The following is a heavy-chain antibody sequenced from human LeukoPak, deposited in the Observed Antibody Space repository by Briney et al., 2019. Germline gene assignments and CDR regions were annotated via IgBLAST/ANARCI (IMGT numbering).Heavy chain of an antibody. D-gene: IGHD6-13*01. CDR3: ARDLRPYSSSWYFVGVRSWFDP. V-gene: IGHV3-74*01. CDR2: IISDGSRT. CDR1: GFTFSNYW. Sequence: SGGSLRLSCAASGFTFSNYWMYWVRQASGKGLVWVSQIISDGSRTYYADSVKGRFTISRDNTKNTLYLQMNSLRAEDTAVYYCARDLRPYSSSWYFVGVRSWFDPWGQGTLVTVSS. J-gene: IGHJ5*02.